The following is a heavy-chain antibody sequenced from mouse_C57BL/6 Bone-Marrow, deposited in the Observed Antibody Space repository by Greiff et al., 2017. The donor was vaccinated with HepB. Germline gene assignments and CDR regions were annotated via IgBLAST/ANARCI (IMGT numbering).Heavy chain of an antibody. CDR2: IYPRDGST. V-gene: IGHV1-85*01. J-gene: IGHJ4*01. CDR3: ARWGPINYDYGYYYAMDY. Sequence: QVQLQQSGPELVKPGASVKLSCKASGYTFTSYDINWVKQRPGQGLEWIGWIYPRDGSTKYNEKFKGKATLTVDTSSSTAYMELHSLTSEDSAVYFCARWGPINYDYGYYYAMDYWGQGTSVTVSS. CDR1: GYTFTSYD. D-gene: IGHD2-4*01.